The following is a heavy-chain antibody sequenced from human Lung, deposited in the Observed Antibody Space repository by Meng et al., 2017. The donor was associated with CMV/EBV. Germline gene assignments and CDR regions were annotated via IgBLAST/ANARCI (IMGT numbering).Heavy chain of an antibody. CDR2: IYRGDNT. Sequence: VQLVEAGGGLVPPGGSLRLSCATSGFSVNDKYMSWVRQPPGKGLEWVSIIYRGDNTYYADSVKGRFTVSRDNSKNTMYLQMNSLRVEDTAVYYCTGDSQLHPNLDYWGQGTLVTVSS. V-gene: IGHV3-66*01. CDR3: TGDSQLHPNLDY. J-gene: IGHJ4*02. D-gene: IGHD3-10*01. CDR1: GFSVNDKY.